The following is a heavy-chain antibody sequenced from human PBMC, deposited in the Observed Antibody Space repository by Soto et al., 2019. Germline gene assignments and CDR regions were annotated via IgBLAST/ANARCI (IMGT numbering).Heavy chain of an antibody. CDR2: IYHSGST. Sequence: SETLSLTCTVSGYSISSGYYWGWIRQPPGKGLEWIGSIYHSGSTYYNPSLKSRVTISVDTSKNQFSLKLCSVTAADTAVYYCAREDIVVVPAAGYHYYYGMDVWGQGTTVTVSS. D-gene: IGHD2-2*01. J-gene: IGHJ6*02. CDR3: AREDIVVVPAAGYHYYYGMDV. V-gene: IGHV4-38-2*02. CDR1: GYSISSGYY.